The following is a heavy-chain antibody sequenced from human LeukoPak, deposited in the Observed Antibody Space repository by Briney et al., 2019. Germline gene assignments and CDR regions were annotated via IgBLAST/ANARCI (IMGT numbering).Heavy chain of an antibody. Sequence: GGSLRLSCAASGFTFSNHGMNWVRQAPGKGLEWVSAISGSGGSTYYADSVKGRFTISRDNSKNTLYLQMNSLRAEDTAVYYCAKLGGYSYGSEDYWGQGTLVTVSS. CDR2: ISGSGGST. V-gene: IGHV3-23*01. J-gene: IGHJ4*02. CDR3: AKLGGYSYGSEDY. D-gene: IGHD5-18*01. CDR1: GFTFSNHG.